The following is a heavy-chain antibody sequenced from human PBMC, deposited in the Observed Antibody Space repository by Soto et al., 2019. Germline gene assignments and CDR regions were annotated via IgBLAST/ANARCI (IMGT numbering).Heavy chain of an antibody. Sequence: QVQLVQSGAEVKKPGSSVKVSCKASGGTFSSYTISWVRQAPGQGLEWMGRIIPILGIANYAQKFQGRVTITADKSTSTAYMELSSLRSEDTAVYYCASRYCSSTSCLDYWGQGTLVTVSS. CDR2: IIPILGIA. V-gene: IGHV1-69*02. CDR1: GGTFSSYT. D-gene: IGHD2-2*01. CDR3: ASRYCSSTSCLDY. J-gene: IGHJ4*02.